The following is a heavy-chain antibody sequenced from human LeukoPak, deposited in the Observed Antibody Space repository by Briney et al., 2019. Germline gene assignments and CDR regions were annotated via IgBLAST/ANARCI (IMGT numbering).Heavy chain of an antibody. D-gene: IGHD1-26*01. CDR3: ASSVGSTDY. Sequence: SSETLSLTCAVYGESLSKYYWTWIRQSPGKGLEWIGEINHGGSTNLNPSLKSRVTLSVDTSKHQFSLKLTSVTAADAAVYYCASSVGSTDYWGQGTLVTVSS. V-gene: IGHV4-34*01. J-gene: IGHJ4*02. CDR2: INHGGST. CDR1: GESLSKYY.